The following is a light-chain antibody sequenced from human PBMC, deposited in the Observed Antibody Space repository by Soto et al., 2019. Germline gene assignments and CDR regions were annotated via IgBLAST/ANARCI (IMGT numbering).Light chain of an antibody. CDR2: DSS. Sequence: EIVLPQSPATLSSSPGARATLSCRASQTVFSRLARYQHKPGQAPRLLIYDSSNRATGIPARVRGSGSGTDFTLTIASLALEDFAVYYCHHRRSGPRTFGQGTKV. CDR3: HHRRSGPRT. J-gene: IGKJ1*01. V-gene: IGKV3-11*01. CDR1: QTVFSR.